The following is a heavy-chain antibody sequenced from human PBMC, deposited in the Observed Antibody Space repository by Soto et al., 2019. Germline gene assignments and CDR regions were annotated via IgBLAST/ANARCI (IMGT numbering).Heavy chain of an antibody. D-gene: IGHD5-18*01. J-gene: IGHJ2*01. CDR1: GDSLTNYY. CDR2: IYYTGYT. V-gene: IGHV4-59*05. CDR3: ARSAIATHWFFDL. Sequence: SETLSLTCTVSGDSLTNYYYSWIRQAPGKGLEWLATIYYTGYTYHNPSLKSHVTISVDTSKNQFSLKLTSVTAADTALYYCARSAIATHWFFDLWGRGTLVTVSS.